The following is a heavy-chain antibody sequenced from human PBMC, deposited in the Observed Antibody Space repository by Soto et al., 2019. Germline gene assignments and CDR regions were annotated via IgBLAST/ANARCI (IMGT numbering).Heavy chain of an antibody. V-gene: IGHV1-69*01. J-gene: IGHJ5*02. CDR2: IIPIFGTA. D-gene: IGHD2-8*02. CDR1: GGTFGSYA. CDR3: AKDTRRYCTAGTCVPGFDP. Sequence: QVQLVQSGAEVKKPGSSVKVSCKASGGTFGSYAISWVRQAPGQGLEWMGGIIPIFGTANYAQKFQGRVTITADESTRMAYMELSSLRSEDTAVYYCAKDTRRYCTAGTCVPGFDPWGQGTLVTVSS.